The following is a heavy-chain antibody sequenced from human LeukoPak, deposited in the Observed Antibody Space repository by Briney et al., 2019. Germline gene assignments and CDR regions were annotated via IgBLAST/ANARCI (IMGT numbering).Heavy chain of an antibody. V-gene: IGHV3-74*01. CDR3: ARGPNSNWSGLDF. CDR1: GFSFSGHW. CDR2: ISPTGSTT. D-gene: IGHD6-6*01. J-gene: IGHJ4*02. Sequence: GGSLRLSCTASGFSFSGHWMHWARQLPGKGLVWASRISPTGSTTSYADSVKGRFTVSRDNAKNTLYLQVNNLRAEDTAVYYCARGPNSNWSGLDFWGQGTLLTVSS.